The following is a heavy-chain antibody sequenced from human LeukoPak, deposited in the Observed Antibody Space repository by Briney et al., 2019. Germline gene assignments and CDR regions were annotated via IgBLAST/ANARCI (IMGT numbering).Heavy chain of an antibody. CDR2: IIPILGIA. J-gene: IGHJ4*02. Sequence: SVKVSCKASGGTFSSYTISWVRQAPGQGLEWMGRIIPILGIANYAQKFQGRVTITADESTSTAYMELSSLRSEDTAVYYCARDGHSYGQDYWGQGTLVTVSS. D-gene: IGHD5-18*01. V-gene: IGHV1-69*04. CDR1: GGTFSSYT. CDR3: ARDGHSYGQDY.